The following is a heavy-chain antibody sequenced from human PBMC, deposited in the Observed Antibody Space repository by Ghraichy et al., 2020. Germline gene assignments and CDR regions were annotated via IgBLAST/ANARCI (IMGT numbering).Heavy chain of an antibody. CDR1: GGSISSYY. Sequence: SETLSLTCTVSGGSISSYYWSWIRQPPGKGLEWIGYIYYSGSTNYNPSLKNRVTISVDTSKNQFSLKLSSVTAADTAVYYCARDRGDRWLQLYAFDIWGQGTMVTVSS. D-gene: IGHD5-24*01. CDR2: IYYSGST. V-gene: IGHV4-59*01. J-gene: IGHJ3*02. CDR3: ARDRGDRWLQLYAFDI.